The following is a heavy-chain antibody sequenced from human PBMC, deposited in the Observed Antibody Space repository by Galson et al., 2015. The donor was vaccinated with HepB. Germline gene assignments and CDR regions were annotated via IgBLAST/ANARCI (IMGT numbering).Heavy chain of an antibody. CDR1: GYTLTGYY. CDR2: INPNSGGT. CDR3: ARITVFHPRTTGTTLWAFEI. D-gene: IGHD1-1*01. V-gene: IGHV1-2*02. Sequence: SVKVSCKASGYTLTGYYMHWVRQAPGQGLEWMGWINPNSGGTNYAQKFQGRVTMTRDTSISTAYMELSRLRSDDTAVYYCARITVFHPRTTGTTLWAFEIWGQGTMVTVSS. J-gene: IGHJ3*02.